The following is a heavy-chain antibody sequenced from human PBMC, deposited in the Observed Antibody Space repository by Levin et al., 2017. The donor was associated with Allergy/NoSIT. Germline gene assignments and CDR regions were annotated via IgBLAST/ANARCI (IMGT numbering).Heavy chain of an antibody. J-gene: IGHJ4*02. CDR3: AKETAYYDRPLDN. Sequence: HPGGSLRLSCSASGFTFSDYWMSWVRQLPGKGLEWVANINPDGSETNYVASVKGRFTISRDNAKNSAYLQMSSLRGEDTALYYCAKETAYYDRPLDNWGQGTLVTVSS. D-gene: IGHD3-22*01. CDR2: INPDGSET. V-gene: IGHV3-7*01. CDR1: GFTFSDYW.